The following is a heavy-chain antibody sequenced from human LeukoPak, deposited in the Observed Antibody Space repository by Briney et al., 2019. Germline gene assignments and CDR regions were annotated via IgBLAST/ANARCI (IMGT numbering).Heavy chain of an antibody. V-gene: IGHV3-11*06. D-gene: IGHD5-12*01. CDR3: ARSGYSGYDPDY. Sequence: GGSLRLSCAASGFTFSGYFMNWIRQAPGKGLEWVSYISPGSDYTNYADSVKGRFTISRDNAKNSLYLQMNSLRAEDTAVYFCARSGYSGYDPDYWGQGTLATVSS. CDR2: ISPGSDYT. CDR1: GFTFSGYF. J-gene: IGHJ4*02.